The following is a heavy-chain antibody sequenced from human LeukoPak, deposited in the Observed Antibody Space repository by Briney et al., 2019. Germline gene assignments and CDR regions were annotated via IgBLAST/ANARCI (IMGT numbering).Heavy chain of an antibody. CDR1: GGTFSSYA. CDR2: IIPIFGTA. CDR3: ARGRSAATTLFDY. Sequence: ASVKVSCKASGGTFSSYANSWVRQAPGQGLEWMGGIIPIFGTANYAQKFQGRVTITADESTSTAYMELSSLRSEDTAVYYCARGRSAATTLFDYWGQGTLVTVSS. D-gene: IGHD5-12*01. J-gene: IGHJ4*02. V-gene: IGHV1-69*13.